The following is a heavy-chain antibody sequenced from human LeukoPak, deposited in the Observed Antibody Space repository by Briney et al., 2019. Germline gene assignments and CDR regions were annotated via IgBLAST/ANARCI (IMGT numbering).Heavy chain of an antibody. D-gene: IGHD3-9*01. J-gene: IGHJ4*02. CDR2: IKSKTDGGTT. CDR3: TTVSDILTGELDY. V-gene: IGHV3-15*01. CDR1: GFTFSNAW. Sequence: GGSLRLSCAASGFTFSNAWMSWVRQAPGKGLEWVGRIKSKTDGGTTDYAAPVKGRFTISRDDSKNTLYLQMNSLKTEDTAVYYCTTVSDILTGELDYWGQGTLVTVSS.